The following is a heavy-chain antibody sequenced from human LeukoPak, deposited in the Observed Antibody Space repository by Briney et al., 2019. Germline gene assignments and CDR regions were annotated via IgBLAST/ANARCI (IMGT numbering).Heavy chain of an antibody. J-gene: IGHJ4*02. Sequence: PSETLSLTCNVSSDSISSYYWSWIRQPPGKGLEWIGYISYSGGITYNPSLKSRVTMSINTSKNQFSLELTSVTAADTAVYYCARVGRGDHTWGSYSFDYWGQGTLVTVSS. D-gene: IGHD3-16*01. CDR1: SDSISSYY. CDR2: ISYSGGI. CDR3: ARVGRGDHTWGSYSFDY. V-gene: IGHV4-59*01.